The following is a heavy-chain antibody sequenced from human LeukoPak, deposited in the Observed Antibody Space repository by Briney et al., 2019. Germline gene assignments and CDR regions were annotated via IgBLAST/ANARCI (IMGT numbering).Heavy chain of an antibody. CDR3: ARDWRGYCSGGSCYSIAY. V-gene: IGHV3-33*01. J-gene: IGHJ4*02. CDR2: IWYDGSNK. D-gene: IGHD2-15*01. CDR1: GFTFSSYG. Sequence: PGRSLRLSCAASGFTFSSYGMHWVRQAPGKGLEWVAVIWYDGSNKYYADSVNGRFTTSRDNSKNTLYLQINSLRAEDTAVYYCARDWRGYCSGGSCYSIAYWGQGTLVTVSS.